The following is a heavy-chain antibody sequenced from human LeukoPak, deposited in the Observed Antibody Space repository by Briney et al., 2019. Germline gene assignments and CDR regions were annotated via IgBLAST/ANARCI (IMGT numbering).Heavy chain of an antibody. CDR2: IYSGGST. CDR1: GFTVSSNY. CDR3: AIVVVPAEDAFDI. Sequence: GGSLRLSCAASGFTVSSNYMSWVRQAPGKGLEWVSVIYSGGSTHYADSVKGRFTISRDNSKNTLCLQMNSLRAEDTAVYYCAIVVVPAEDAFDIWGQGTMVTVSS. D-gene: IGHD2-2*01. J-gene: IGHJ3*02. V-gene: IGHV3-53*01.